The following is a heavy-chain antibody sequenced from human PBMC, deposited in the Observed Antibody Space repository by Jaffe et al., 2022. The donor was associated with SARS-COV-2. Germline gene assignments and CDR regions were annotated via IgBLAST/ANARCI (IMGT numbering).Heavy chain of an antibody. V-gene: IGHV3-23*01. CDR3: AKAPTSGYDYLWGYHFDY. CDR1: GFTFSNYG. CDR2: ISGSGGST. Sequence: EVQLLESGGGLVQPGGSLRLSCAASGFTFSNYGMSWVRQAPGKGLEWVSAISGSGGSTYYADSVKGRFTISRDNPKNTLYLQMNSLRAEDTALYYCAKAPTSGYDYLWGYHFDYWGQGTQVTVSS. D-gene: IGHD3-16*01. J-gene: IGHJ4*02.